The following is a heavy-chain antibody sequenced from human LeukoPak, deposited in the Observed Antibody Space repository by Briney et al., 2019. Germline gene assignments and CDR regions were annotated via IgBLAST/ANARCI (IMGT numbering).Heavy chain of an antibody. Sequence: GESLRLSCAASGFTFDDYAMHWVRQAPGKGLEWVSGISWNSGSIGYADSVKGRFTISRDNAKNSLYLQMNSLRAEDTALYYCAKDGRSYGSGSYYFDYWGQGTLVTVSS. V-gene: IGHV3-9*01. CDR2: ISWNSGSI. J-gene: IGHJ4*02. CDR1: GFTFDDYA. D-gene: IGHD3-10*01. CDR3: AKDGRSYGSGSYYFDY.